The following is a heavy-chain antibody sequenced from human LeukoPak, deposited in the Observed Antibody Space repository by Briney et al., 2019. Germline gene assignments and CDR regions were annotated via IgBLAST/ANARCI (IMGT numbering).Heavy chain of an antibody. CDR3: ARGHARVKDGSGSYCWFDP. V-gene: IGHV4-61*02. J-gene: IGHJ5*02. CDR2: IYTSGST. D-gene: IGHD3-10*01. CDR1: GGSISSGSYY. Sequence: SQTLSLTCTVSGGSISSGSYYWSWIRQPAGKGLEWIGRIYTSGSTNYNPSLKSRVTISVDTSKNQFSLKLSSVTAADTAVYYCARGHARVKDGSGSYCWFDPWGQGTLVTVSS.